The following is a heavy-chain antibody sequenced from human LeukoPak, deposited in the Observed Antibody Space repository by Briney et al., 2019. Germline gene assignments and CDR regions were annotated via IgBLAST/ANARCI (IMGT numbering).Heavy chain of an antibody. CDR1: GFTFSSYA. CDR2: ISGGGSGT. D-gene: IGHD3-22*01. J-gene: IGHJ3*02. V-gene: IGHV3-23*01. CDR3: AKAVGSSCYFSRDAFDI. Sequence: GGSLRLSCAPSGFTFSSYAMSWVRQAPGKGLEWVAVISGGGSGTYYADSVRGRFTISRDNSKNTVYLQMNSLRAEDTAIHYCAKAVGSSCYFSRDAFDIWGQGTMVTVSS.